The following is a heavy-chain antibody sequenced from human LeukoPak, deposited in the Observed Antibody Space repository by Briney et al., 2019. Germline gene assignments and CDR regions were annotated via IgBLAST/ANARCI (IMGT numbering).Heavy chain of an antibody. Sequence: ASVKVSCKASGYTFTSYYMHWVRQAPGQGLEWMGIINPSGGSTSYAQKFQGRVTMTRDTSTSTVYMELSSLRSEDTAVYYCARYPPYGDYAHLAAFDIWGQGTMVTVSS. D-gene: IGHD4-17*01. CDR3: ARYPPYGDYAHLAAFDI. J-gene: IGHJ3*02. CDR2: INPSGGST. V-gene: IGHV1-46*01. CDR1: GYTFTSYY.